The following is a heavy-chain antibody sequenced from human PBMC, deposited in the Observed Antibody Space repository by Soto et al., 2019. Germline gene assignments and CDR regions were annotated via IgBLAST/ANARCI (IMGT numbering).Heavy chain of an antibody. CDR1: GGSVSGGSYY. CDR2: IYYSGST. Sequence: TSETLSLTCTVSGGSVSGGSYYWTWIRQPPGKGLEWIGYIYYSGSTTYNPSLKSRVTISIDTSKNQFSLKLTSATAADTAVYCCARDIRGYSRAFDYWGQGALVTVSS. V-gene: IGHV4-61*01. J-gene: IGHJ4*02. D-gene: IGHD5-18*01. CDR3: ARDIRGYSRAFDY.